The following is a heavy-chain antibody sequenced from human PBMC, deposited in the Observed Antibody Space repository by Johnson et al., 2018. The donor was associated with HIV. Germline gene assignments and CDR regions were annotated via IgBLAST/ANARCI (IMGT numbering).Heavy chain of an antibody. Sequence: QVQLVESGGGVVQPGRSLRLSCAASGLTFTHFAMDWVRQAPGKGLEWVAVISSDGSTKHYADSVKGRVTISRDNSKNTVSLQMNSLRPEGTAVYYWAKDTAIASRDDAFDIWGLGTMVTVSS. J-gene: IGHJ3*02. D-gene: IGHD6-6*01. CDR2: ISSDGSTK. CDR3: AKDTAIASRDDAFDI. CDR1: GLTFTHFA. V-gene: IGHV3-30*18.